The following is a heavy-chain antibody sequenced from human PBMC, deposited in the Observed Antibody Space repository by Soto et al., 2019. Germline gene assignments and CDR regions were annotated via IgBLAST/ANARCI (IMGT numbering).Heavy chain of an antibody. J-gene: IGHJ5*02. CDR1: GYTFTSYD. V-gene: IGHV1-8*01. CDR2: MNPNSGNT. D-gene: IGHD3-22*01. Sequence: ASVKVSCKASGYTFTSYDINWVRQATGQGLKWMGWMNPNSGNTGYAQKFQGRVTMTRNTSISTAYMELSSLRSEDTAVYYCARGVPPTYYYDSSGYYYWFDPWGQGTLVTVSS. CDR3: ARGVPPTYYYDSSGYYYWFDP.